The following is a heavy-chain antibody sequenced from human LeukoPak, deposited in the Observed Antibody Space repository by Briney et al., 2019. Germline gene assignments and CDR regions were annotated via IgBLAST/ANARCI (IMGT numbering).Heavy chain of an antibody. D-gene: IGHD4-23*01. V-gene: IGHV1-2*02. J-gene: IGHJ2*01. CDR3: ARDAQGLYGGKPYWYFDL. Sequence: ASVTVSYKASGYTFTDYYINWVRQAPGQGLEWIGWINPNSGDTNYAQKFQDRVTMTRDTSISTAYIELNFLRSDDTAVYYCARDAQGLYGGKPYWYFDLWGRGTLVTVSS. CDR2: INPNSGDT. CDR1: GYTFTDYY.